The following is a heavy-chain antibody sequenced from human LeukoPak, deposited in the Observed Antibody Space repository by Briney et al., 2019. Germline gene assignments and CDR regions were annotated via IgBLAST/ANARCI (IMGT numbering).Heavy chain of an antibody. CDR3: AELGITMIGGV. V-gene: IGHV3-30*02. D-gene: IGHD3-10*02. CDR1: GFTFSSYA. J-gene: IGHJ6*04. Sequence: GGSLRLSCAASGFTFSSYAMHWVRQAPGKGLEWVAFIRSDGSNKSYADSVKGRFTISRDNSKNTLYLQMNSLRTEDTAVYYCAELGITMIGGVWGKGTTVTISS. CDR2: IRSDGSNK.